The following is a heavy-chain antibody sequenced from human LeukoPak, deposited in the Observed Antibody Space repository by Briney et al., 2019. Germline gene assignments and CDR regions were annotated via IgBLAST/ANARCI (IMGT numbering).Heavy chain of an antibody. CDR2: ISSSSSYI. D-gene: IGHD4-23*01. Sequence: GGSLRLSCAASGFTLSSYSMNWVRQAPGKGLEWVSSISSSSSYIYYADSVKGRFTISRDNAKNSLYLQMNSLRAEDTAVYYCARSSSTVVKGYFDYWGQGTLVTVSS. CDR1: GFTLSSYS. V-gene: IGHV3-21*01. J-gene: IGHJ4*02. CDR3: ARSSSTVVKGYFDY.